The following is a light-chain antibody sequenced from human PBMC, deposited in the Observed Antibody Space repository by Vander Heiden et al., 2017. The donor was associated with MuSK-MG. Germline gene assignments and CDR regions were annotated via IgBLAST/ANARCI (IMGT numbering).Light chain of an antibody. CDR1: QGISNS. J-gene: IGKJ3*01. Sequence: DIQMTQSPSSLSASVGDRVTITCRASQGISNSLDWYQQKPGKAPKLLLYAASRWESGVPYRFSGSGSGTDYTLTSSSLQPEDFATYYWQQDYSTHAFGHGTKVDIK. V-gene: IGKV1-NL1*01. CDR2: AAS. CDR3: QQDYSTHA.